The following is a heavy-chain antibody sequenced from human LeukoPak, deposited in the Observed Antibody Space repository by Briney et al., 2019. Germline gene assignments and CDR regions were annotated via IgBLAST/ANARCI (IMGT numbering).Heavy chain of an antibody. CDR3: AGIGSLYYYYYYMDV. Sequence: GGSLRLSCAASGFTFSSYGMHWVRQAPGKGLGWVAVISYDGSNKYYADSVKGRFTISRDNSKNTLYLQMNSLRAEDTAVYYCAGIGSLYYYYYYMDVWGKGTTVTVSS. V-gene: IGHV3-30*03. CDR2: ISYDGSNK. CDR1: GFTFSSYG. J-gene: IGHJ6*03.